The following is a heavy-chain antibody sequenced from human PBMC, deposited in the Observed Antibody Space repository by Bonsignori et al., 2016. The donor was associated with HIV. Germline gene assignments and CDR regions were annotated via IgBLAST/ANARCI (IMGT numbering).Heavy chain of an antibody. CDR2: IRSKTNSYAT. J-gene: IGHJ3*02. D-gene: IGHD5-12*01. CDR3: SRYNGGSGAFDI. Sequence: GESLKISCAASGFTFSGSALHWVRQASGKGLEWVGRIRSKTNSYATAYAASVKGRFTISRDDSKNTAYLQMNSLKTEDTAVYYCSRYNGGSGAFDIWGQGTMVTVSS. CDR1: GFTFSGSA. V-gene: IGHV3-73*01.